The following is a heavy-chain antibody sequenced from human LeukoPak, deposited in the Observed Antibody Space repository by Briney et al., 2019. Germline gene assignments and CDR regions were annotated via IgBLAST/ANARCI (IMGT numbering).Heavy chain of an antibody. CDR1: GFTFSSFW. J-gene: IGHJ2*01. CDR3: AGEATVPRWRWYFDL. Sequence: PGGSLRLSCAASGFTFSSFWMSWVRQAPGKGLEWVANIKHDGSEKYYVDSVKGRFTISRDNAKNSLYLQMNSLRAEDTAVYYCAGEATVPRWRWYFDLWGRGTLVTVSS. V-gene: IGHV3-7*01. CDR2: IKHDGSEK. D-gene: IGHD4-17*01.